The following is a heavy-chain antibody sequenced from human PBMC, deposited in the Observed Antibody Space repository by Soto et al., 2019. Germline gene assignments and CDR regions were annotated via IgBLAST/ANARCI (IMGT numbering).Heavy chain of an antibody. CDR2: IIPIFGTA. V-gene: IGHV1-69*06. J-gene: IGHJ6*02. D-gene: IGHD2-15*01. Sequence: ASVKVSCKASGGTFSSYAISWVRQAPGQGLEWMGGIIPIFGTANYAQKFQGGVTITADKSTSTAYMELSSLRSEDTAVYYCARAPPTILYCSGGSCPPHYGMDVWGQGTTVTVSS. CDR1: GGTFSSYA. CDR3: ARAPPTILYCSGGSCPPHYGMDV.